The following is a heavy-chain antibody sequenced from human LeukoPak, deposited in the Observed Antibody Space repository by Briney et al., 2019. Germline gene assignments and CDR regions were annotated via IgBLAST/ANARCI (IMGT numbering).Heavy chain of an antibody. D-gene: IGHD2-15*01. Sequence: SGPTLVNPTQTLTLTCTFSGFSLSTSGMCLSWIRQPPGKALEWLAHIYWDDNKYYSTSLKTRLTISKDTSKNQVVLTMTNMDPVDTATHYCTRQVVVAAAAWDYWGQGTLVTVSS. CDR2: IYWDDNK. J-gene: IGHJ4*02. CDR3: TRQVVVAAAAWDY. V-gene: IGHV2-70*01. CDR1: GFSLSTSGMC.